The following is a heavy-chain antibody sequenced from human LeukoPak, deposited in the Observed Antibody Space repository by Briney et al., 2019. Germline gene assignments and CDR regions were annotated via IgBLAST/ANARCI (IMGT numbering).Heavy chain of an antibody. D-gene: IGHD4-17*01. J-gene: IGHJ4*02. Sequence: GASVRVSCKASGGTFSSYAISWVRQAPGQGLEWMRGIIPIFGTANYAQKFQGRVTITADESTSTAYMELSSLRSEDTAVYYCARDLYGDYPHEGDYWGQGTLVTVSS. V-gene: IGHV1-69*13. CDR1: GGTFSSYA. CDR3: ARDLYGDYPHEGDY. CDR2: IIPIFGTA.